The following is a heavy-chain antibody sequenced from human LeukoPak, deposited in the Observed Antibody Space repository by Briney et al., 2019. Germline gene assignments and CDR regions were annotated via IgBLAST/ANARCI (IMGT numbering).Heavy chain of an antibody. Sequence: GGSLRLSCAASGFTISSYAMSWVRQPPGKGLAWVANIKQDGSEKYYVDSVKGRFTISRDNAKNSLYLQMNSLRAEDTAVYYCARFVYPDYYMDVWGKGTTVTVSS. V-gene: IGHV3-7*01. CDR3: ARFVYPDYYMDV. J-gene: IGHJ6*03. CDR1: GFTISSYA. D-gene: IGHD2-2*01. CDR2: IKQDGSEK.